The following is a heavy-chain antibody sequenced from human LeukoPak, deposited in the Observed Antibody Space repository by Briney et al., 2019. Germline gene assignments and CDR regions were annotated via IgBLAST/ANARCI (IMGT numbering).Heavy chain of an antibody. CDR3: ARSYYSGGSCYLDAFDI. D-gene: IGHD2-15*01. Sequence: PGGSLRLSCAASGFTVSSNYMSWVRQAPGKGLEWVSVIYSGGSTYYADSVKGRFTISRDNSKNTLYLQMNSLRAEDTAVYYCARSYYSGGSCYLDAFDIWGQGTMVTVSS. J-gene: IGHJ3*02. CDR1: GFTVSSNY. CDR2: IYSGGST. V-gene: IGHV3-53*01.